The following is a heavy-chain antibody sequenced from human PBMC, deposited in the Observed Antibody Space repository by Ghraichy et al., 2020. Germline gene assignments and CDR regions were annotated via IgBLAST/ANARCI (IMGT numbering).Heavy chain of an antibody. CDR1: GGAISSSAYS. J-gene: IGHJ4*02. CDR3: ARARNYVGFDY. Sequence: SETLSLTCAVSGGAISSSAYSWTWVRQPPEKGLEWIAYVYYDGSTYYNPSLKSRVTISLDNSKNQFSLELTSVTAADTAVYSCARARNYVGFDYWGQGTLVTVSS. CDR2: VYYDGST. D-gene: IGHD1-7*01. V-gene: IGHV4-30-2*01.